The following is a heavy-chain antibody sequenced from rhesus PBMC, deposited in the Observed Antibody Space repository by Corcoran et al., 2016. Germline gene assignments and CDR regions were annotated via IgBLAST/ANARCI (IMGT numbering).Heavy chain of an antibody. V-gene: IGHV4-93*02. CDR1: GGSISSSNW. CDR3: ATRRSGTPFDY. Sequence: QLQLQESGPAVVKPSETLSLTCAVSGGSISSSNWWSWIRQSPGKGLEWIGGFYGSGGSTEYNPSLKSRVTISIATSKTQFSLRLSSVTAADTAVYYCATRRSGTPFDYWGQGVLVTVSS. D-gene: IGHD2-27*01. CDR2: FYGSGGST. J-gene: IGHJ4*01.